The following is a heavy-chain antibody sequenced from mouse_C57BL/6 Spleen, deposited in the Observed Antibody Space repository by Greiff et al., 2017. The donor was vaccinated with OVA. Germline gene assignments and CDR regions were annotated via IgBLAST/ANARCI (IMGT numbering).Heavy chain of an antibody. J-gene: IGHJ2*01. CDR1: GYTFTDYY. CDR2: INPNNGGT. CDR3: ARRGLVATDD. Sequence: VQLQQSGPELVKPGASVKISCKASGYTFTDYYMNWVKQSHGKSLEWIGDINPNNGGTSYNQKFKGKATLTVDKSSSTAYMELRSLTSEDSAVYYCARRGLVATDDWGQGTTRTGSS. V-gene: IGHV1-26*01. D-gene: IGHD1-1*01.